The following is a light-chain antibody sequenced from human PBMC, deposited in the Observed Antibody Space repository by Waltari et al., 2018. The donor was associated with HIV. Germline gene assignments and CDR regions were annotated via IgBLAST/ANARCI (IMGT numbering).Light chain of an antibody. CDR2: EVN. CDR1: SSDVGNYNV. Sequence: QSALTQPASVSASPGQSITISCTGTSSDVGNYNVVSWYRQFPDKAPQLLIFEVNKRPSGVSIRFSGSKSGNSASLTIAGLLADDEADYYCCSYAGGNSYVFGTGTKVTVL. V-gene: IGLV2-23*02. CDR3: CSYAGGNSYV. J-gene: IGLJ1*01.